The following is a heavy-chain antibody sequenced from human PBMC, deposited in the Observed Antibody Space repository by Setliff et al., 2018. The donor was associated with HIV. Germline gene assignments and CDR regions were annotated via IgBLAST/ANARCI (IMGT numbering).Heavy chain of an antibody. D-gene: IGHD4-17*01. Sequence: PSETRSLTCTVSGGSISSQYWSWIRQTPGKGLESIGYVYNSGGTNYNPSLKSRVTISVDTSKNQFSLRLSSVTAADTAVYYCARLHGDFYFDLWGQGTLVTVSS. CDR2: VYNSGGT. CDR3: ARLHGDFYFDL. V-gene: IGHV4-59*11. J-gene: IGHJ4*02. CDR1: GGSISSQY.